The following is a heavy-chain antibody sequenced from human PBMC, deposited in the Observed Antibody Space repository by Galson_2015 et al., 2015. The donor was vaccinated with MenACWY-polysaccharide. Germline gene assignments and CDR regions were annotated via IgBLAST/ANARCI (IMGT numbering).Heavy chain of an antibody. J-gene: IGHJ4*02. CDR1: GFSLITKGVG. CDR3: AHSRYSTNGVYYRGIADY. CDR2: IYWDGDN. V-gene: IGHV2-5*02. D-gene: IGHD2-8*01. Sequence: PALVKPTQTLTLTCTFSGFSLITKGVGVNWIRQPPGKALEWLAVIYWDGDNRYSPSLRSRLTVTKDTSKNQVVLTMTNMDLVDTGTYYCAHSRYSTNGVYYRGIADYWGQGTLVTFSS.